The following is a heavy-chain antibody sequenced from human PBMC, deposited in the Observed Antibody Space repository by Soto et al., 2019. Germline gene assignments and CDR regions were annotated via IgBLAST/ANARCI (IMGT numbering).Heavy chain of an antibody. J-gene: IGHJ4*02. D-gene: IGHD3-10*01. V-gene: IGHV1-8*01. Sequence: QVKLVQSGAEVKKPGASVKVSCKASGYTFTSYEINWVRQATGQGLGWMGWMNPNSGDTGYAQKFEDRVTMTRNTSISTAYMEPSSLRSEDTAVYYCARGELLWFGERLRWGQGTLVTVSS. CDR1: GYTFTSYE. CDR3: ARGELLWFGERLR. CDR2: MNPNSGDT.